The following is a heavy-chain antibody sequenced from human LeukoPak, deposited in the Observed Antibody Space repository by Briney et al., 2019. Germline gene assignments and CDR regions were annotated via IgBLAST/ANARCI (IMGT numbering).Heavy chain of an antibody. CDR1: GGSISSYH. CDR2: VYTSGST. Sequence: SETLSLTCTISGGSISSYHWSWIRQPAGKGLEWIGRVYTSGSTNYSPSLKSRVTMSVDTSKSQFSLKLSSVTAADTAVYYCAALSGYYAFDIWGQGTMVTVSS. V-gene: IGHV4-4*07. CDR3: AALSGYYAFDI. J-gene: IGHJ3*02. D-gene: IGHD3-3*01.